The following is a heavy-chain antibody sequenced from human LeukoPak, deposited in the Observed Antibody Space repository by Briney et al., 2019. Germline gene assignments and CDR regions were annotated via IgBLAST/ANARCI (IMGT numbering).Heavy chain of an antibody. CDR2: ISSSSSTI. V-gene: IGHV3-48*04. CDR1: GFTFSSYS. J-gene: IGHJ3*02. Sequence: PGGSLRLSCAASGFTFSSYSMNWVRQAPGKGLEWVSYISSSSSTIYYADSVKGRFTISRDNAKNSLYLQMNSLRAEDTAVYYCAREAVTYYYDSSGPDDAFDIWGQGTMVNVSS. CDR3: AREAVTYYYDSSGPDDAFDI. D-gene: IGHD3-22*01.